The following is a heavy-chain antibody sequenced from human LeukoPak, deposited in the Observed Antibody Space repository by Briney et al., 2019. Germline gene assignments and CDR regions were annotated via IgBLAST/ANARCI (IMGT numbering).Heavy chain of an antibody. CDR3: ARRNVLTEGEAFDI. D-gene: IGHD3-16*01. CDR1: GGSLSSYY. CDR2: VYNSGNT. Sequence: PSETLSLTCAVSGGSLSSYYWTRIRQPPGTGLEWIGYVYNSGNTNYNPSLRSRVTISVDASKNQFSLKLNSVTAADTAVYYCARRNVLTEGEAFDIWGQGTLVTVSS. V-gene: IGHV4-59*08. J-gene: IGHJ3*02.